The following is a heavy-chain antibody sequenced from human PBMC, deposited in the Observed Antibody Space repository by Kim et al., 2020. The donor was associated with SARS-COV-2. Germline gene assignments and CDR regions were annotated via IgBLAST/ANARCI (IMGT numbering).Heavy chain of an antibody. Sequence: GGSLRLSCAASGFTFDDYGMSWVRQAPGKGLEWVSGINWNGGSTGYADSVKGRFTISRDNAKNSLYLQMNSLRAEDTALYYCARNPYSNSGDGNYYYYYMDVWGKGTTVTVSS. CDR3: ARNPYSNSGDGNYYYYYMDV. J-gene: IGHJ6*03. CDR1: GFTFDDYG. D-gene: IGHD4-4*01. V-gene: IGHV3-20*04. CDR2: INWNGGST.